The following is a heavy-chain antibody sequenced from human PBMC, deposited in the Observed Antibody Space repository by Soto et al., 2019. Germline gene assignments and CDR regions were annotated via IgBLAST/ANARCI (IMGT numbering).Heavy chain of an antibody. D-gene: IGHD3-3*02. J-gene: IGHJ6*02. CDR2: IMPIFRTP. Sequence: QVQLEQSGPEVKKPGSSVKVSCKASGGTFRNSAISWVRQAPGQGLEWMGGIMPIFRTPDYAQKFQGRVTITADEPASTAYMELTGLGSDDTAVYYCARDSDRPQLGGNYYYMLDVWGHWTTVTVAS. CDR3: ARDSDRPQLGGNYYYMLDV. V-gene: IGHV1-69*12. CDR1: GGTFRNSA.